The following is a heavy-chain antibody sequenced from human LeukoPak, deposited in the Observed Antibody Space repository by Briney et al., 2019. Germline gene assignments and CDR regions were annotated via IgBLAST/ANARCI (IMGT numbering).Heavy chain of an antibody. Sequence: ASVKVSCKASGYTLTSYGISWVRQAPGQGLEWMGWISAYNGNTNYAQKLQGRVTMTTDTSTSTAYMELRSLRSDDTAVYYCARGREEGAGRHYYYGMDVWGQGTTVTVSS. J-gene: IGHJ6*02. CDR3: ARGREEGAGRHYYYGMDV. CDR1: GYTLTSYG. CDR2: ISAYNGNT. V-gene: IGHV1-18*01. D-gene: IGHD6-6*01.